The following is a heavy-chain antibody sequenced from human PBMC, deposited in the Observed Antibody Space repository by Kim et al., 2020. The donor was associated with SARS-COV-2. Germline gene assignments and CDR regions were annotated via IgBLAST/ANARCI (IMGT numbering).Heavy chain of an antibody. CDR3: ARSKGEVNDLYETGSYF. Sequence: GGSLRLSCEASGLNFNDYAFQWVRQAPGEGLAWVGVISYDGSKKYYADSVQGRFAVSRDNSKNTLYLQMNSLRPDDTAMYYCARSKGEVNDLYETGSYF. D-gene: IGHD3-3*01. J-gene: IGHJ4*03. CDR1: GLNFNDYA. V-gene: IGHV3-30*09. CDR2: ISYDGSKK.